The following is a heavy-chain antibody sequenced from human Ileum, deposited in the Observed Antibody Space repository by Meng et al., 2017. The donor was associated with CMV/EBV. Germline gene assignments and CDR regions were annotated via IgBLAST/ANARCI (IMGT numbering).Heavy chain of an antibody. CDR3: AGGGNLGY. CDR2: IFHSQGV. J-gene: IGHJ4*02. D-gene: IGHD4-23*01. V-gene: IGHV4-4*02. CDR1: GGSISDDHW. Sequence: QVLLQESGPGLVKPSETLSLTCAVSGGSISDDHWWHWVRQSPGKGLEWIGEIFHSQGVRFNPSLKSRVTISIDKSKNQFSLNLKSVTAADTAVYYCAGGGNLGYWGQGTLVTVSS.